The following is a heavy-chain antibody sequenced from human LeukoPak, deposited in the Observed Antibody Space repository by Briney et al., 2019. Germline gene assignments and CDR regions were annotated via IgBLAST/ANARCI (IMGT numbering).Heavy chain of an antibody. V-gene: IGHV3-23*01. J-gene: IGHJ6*03. CDR3: ARYLGDYYYMDV. CDR1: GFTFSSYA. CDR2: ISGSGGST. Sequence: TGGSLRLSCAASGFTFSSYAMSWVRQAPGKGLEWVSAISGSGGSTYYADSVKGRFTISRDNSKNTLYLQMNSLRAEDTAVYYCARYLGDYYYMDVWGKGTTVTVSS. D-gene: IGHD2-15*01.